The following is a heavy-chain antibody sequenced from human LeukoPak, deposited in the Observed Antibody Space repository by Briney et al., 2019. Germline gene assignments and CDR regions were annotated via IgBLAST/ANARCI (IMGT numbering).Heavy chain of an antibody. CDR1: GGSISSYY. CDR2: IYYSGST. D-gene: IGHD3-9*01. V-gene: IGHV4-59*01. CDR3: ARAPGYDILTGYFPNWFDP. Sequence: PSETLSLTCTVSGGSISSYYWSWIRQPPGKGLEWIGYIYYSGSTNYNPSLKSRVTISVDTSKNQSSLKLSSVTAADTAVYYCARAPGYDILTGYFPNWFDPWGQGTLVTVSS. J-gene: IGHJ5*02.